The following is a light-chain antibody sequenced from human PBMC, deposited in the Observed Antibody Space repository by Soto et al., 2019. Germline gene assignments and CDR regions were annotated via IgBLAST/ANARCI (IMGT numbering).Light chain of an antibody. CDR3: QSYDSSMGVV. CDR1: TSNIGARYD. Sequence: QSVLTQPPSVSGAPGQWVTISCTGSTSNIGARYDVHWYQQLPATAPKLLIYGNNNRPSGVPDRFSGSKSGSSASLAITGLEADDDADYYCQSYDSSMGVVFGGRTKLTVL. CDR2: GNN. V-gene: IGLV1-40*01. J-gene: IGLJ2*01.